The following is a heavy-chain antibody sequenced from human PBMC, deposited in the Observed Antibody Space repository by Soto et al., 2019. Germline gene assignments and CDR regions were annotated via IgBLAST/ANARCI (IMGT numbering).Heavy chain of an antibody. Sequence: KTSETLSLTCTVSGGSISSYYWSWIRQPAGKGLEWIGRIYTSGSTNYNPSLKSRVTMSVDTSKNQFSLKLSSVTAADTAVYYCARVLWFGEFVRFDPWGQGTLVTLSS. CDR2: IYTSGST. D-gene: IGHD3-10*01. J-gene: IGHJ5*02. CDR1: GGSISSYY. V-gene: IGHV4-4*07. CDR3: ARVLWFGEFVRFDP.